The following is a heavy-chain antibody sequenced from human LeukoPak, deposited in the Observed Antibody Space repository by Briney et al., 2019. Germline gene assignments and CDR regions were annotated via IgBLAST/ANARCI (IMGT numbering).Heavy chain of an antibody. D-gene: IGHD6-13*01. J-gene: IGHJ6*03. CDR2: INPNSGGT. Sequence: ASVKVSCKASGYTFTGYYMHWVRQAPGQGLEWMGWINPNSGGTNYAQKFQGRVTMTRDTSISTAYMELSSLRSEDTAVYYCARALDSSSWFRRLYYYYYVDVWGKGTTVTISS. CDR3: ARALDSSSWFRRLYYYYYVDV. CDR1: GYTFTGYY. V-gene: IGHV1-2*02.